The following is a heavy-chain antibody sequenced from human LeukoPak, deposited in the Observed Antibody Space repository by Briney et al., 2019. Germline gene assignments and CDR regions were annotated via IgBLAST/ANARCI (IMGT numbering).Heavy chain of an antibody. V-gene: IGHV3-7*01. D-gene: IGHD6-13*01. Sequence: GGSLRLSCAASGFTFSSYWMGWVRQAPGKGLEWVANIKQDGSEKYYVDSVKGRFTISRDNAKNSLYLQMNSLRAEDTAVYYCARVGYSSSWSGYYYYYYGMDVWGQGTTVTVSS. CDR1: GFTFSSYW. CDR2: IKQDGSEK. CDR3: ARVGYSSSWSGYYYYYYGMDV. J-gene: IGHJ6*02.